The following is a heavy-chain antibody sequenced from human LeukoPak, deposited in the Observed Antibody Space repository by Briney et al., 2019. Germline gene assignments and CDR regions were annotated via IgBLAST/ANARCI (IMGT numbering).Heavy chain of an antibody. V-gene: IGHV3-23*01. Sequence: GGCLRLSCAASGFTFSSCAMTWVSQAPGKGLEWVSGISGSGGSTNYADSVKGRFTISRDNSKNTLYLQMNSLRAEDTATYYCAKVGPSTVTRDYWGQGTLVTVSS. CDR2: ISGSGGST. CDR3: AKVGPSTVTRDY. J-gene: IGHJ4*02. CDR1: GFTFSSCA. D-gene: IGHD4-17*01.